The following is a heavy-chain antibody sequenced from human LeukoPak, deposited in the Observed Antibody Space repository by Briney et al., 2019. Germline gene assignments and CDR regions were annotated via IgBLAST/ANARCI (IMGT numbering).Heavy chain of an antibody. CDR1: GYTFTGYY. CDR2: INPSSGGT. J-gene: IGHJ4*02. V-gene: IGHV1-2*02. D-gene: IGHD2-8*02. Sequence: GASVKVSCKASGYTFTGYYIQWVRQAPGQGLEWMGWINPSSGGTSYAQKFQGRVTMTRDTSITTAYMELSSLRFDDTAVYYCARVFYCSGGICYLNYWGQGTLVTVSS. CDR3: ARVFYCSGGICYLNY.